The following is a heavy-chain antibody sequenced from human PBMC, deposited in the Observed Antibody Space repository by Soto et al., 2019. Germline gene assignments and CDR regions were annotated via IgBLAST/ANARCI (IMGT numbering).Heavy chain of an antibody. J-gene: IGHJ6*02. D-gene: IGHD1-1*01. Sequence: ASVKVSCKASGYTFTSYDINWVRQATGQGLEWMGWMNPNSGNTDYAQKFQGRVTMTRNTSISTAYMELSRLRSDDTAVYYCARSETVLYYYYGMDVWGQGTTVTVSS. CDR1: GYTFTSYD. V-gene: IGHV1-8*01. CDR3: ARSETVLYYYYGMDV. CDR2: MNPNSGNT.